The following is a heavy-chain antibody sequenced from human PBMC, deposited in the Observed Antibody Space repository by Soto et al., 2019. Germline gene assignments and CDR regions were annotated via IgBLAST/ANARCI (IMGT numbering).Heavy chain of an antibody. CDR3: ISTLGARFDY. CDR1: GYTFTSQN. J-gene: IGHJ4*02. V-gene: IGHV1-46*03. D-gene: IGHD1-26*01. CDR2: INPSIGTT. Sequence: GASVKVSCKASGYTFTSQNMHWVRQAPGQGLEWMGVINPSIGTTTYAQKFQGRVTMTSDTSTSSVCMEVSSLRSEDTAVYYCISTLGARFDYWGQGTLVTVSS.